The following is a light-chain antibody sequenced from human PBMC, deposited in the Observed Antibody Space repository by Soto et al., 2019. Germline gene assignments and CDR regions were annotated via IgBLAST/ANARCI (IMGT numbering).Light chain of an antibody. CDR3: MQALQTPLT. CDR2: LGS. V-gene: IGKV2-28*01. Sequence: TVLSPSPLSLTVTPGDPASISCTSSQSLLHSNGYHYLDWYLEKPGQSPQLLIYLGSNRASGVPDRFSGSGSGTDFTLKISRVEAEDVGVYYCMQALQTPLTFGGGTKVDIK. J-gene: IGKJ4*01. CDR1: QSLLHSNGYHY.